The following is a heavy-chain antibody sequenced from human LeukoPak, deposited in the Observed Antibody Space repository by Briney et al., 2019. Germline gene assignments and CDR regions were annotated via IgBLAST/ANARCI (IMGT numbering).Heavy chain of an antibody. CDR2: IIPILGTA. J-gene: IGHJ4*02. Sequence: SVKVSCKASGGTFSSYAISWVRQAPGQGLEWMGGIIPILGTANYAQKFQGRVTITADESTSTAYMELSSLRSEDTAVYYCARFIALRAAGGPLDYWGQGTLVTVSS. CDR3: ARFIALRAAGGPLDY. CDR1: GGTFSSYA. V-gene: IGHV1-69*13. D-gene: IGHD6-13*01.